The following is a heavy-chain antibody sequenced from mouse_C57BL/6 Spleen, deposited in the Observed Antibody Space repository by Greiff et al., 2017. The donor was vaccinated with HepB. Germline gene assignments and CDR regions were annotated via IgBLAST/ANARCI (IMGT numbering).Heavy chain of an antibody. V-gene: IGHV1-39*01. CDR2: INPNYGTT. CDR3: ARWGYGVREYYVDY. CDR1: GYSFTDYN. Sequence: EVQLQESGPELVKPGASVKISCKASGYSFTDYNMNWVKQSNGKSLEWIGVINPNYGTTSYNQKFKGKATLTVDQSSSTAYMQLNSLTSEDSAVYYCARWGYGVREYYVDYWGQGTTLTVSS. D-gene: IGHD2-14*01. J-gene: IGHJ2*01.